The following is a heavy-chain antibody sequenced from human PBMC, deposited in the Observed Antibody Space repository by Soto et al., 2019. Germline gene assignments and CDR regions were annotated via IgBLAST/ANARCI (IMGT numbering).Heavy chain of an antibody. CDR2: INAGNGNT. CDR3: ARDLKAYYDFWSGYYTPLDY. Sequence: ASVKVSCKASGYTFTSYAMHWVRQAPGQRLEWMGWINAGNGNTKYSQKFQGRVTITRDTSASTAYMELSSLRSEDTAVYYCARDLKAYYDFWSGYYTPLDYWGQGTLVTVSS. V-gene: IGHV1-3*01. D-gene: IGHD3-3*01. CDR1: GYTFTSYA. J-gene: IGHJ4*02.